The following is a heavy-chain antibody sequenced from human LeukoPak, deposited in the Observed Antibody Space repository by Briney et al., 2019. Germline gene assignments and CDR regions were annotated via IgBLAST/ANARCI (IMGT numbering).Heavy chain of an antibody. CDR3: ARDPNWGSGY. CDR2: IGLSDDST. CDR1: GFTFSTYG. D-gene: IGHD7-27*01. V-gene: IGHV3-23*01. J-gene: IGHJ4*02. Sequence: GGSLRLSCAASGFTFSTYGMIWDRQAPGKGLECVSTIGLSDDSTNYADSVKGRFTVSRDNSKNTLYLLMNSLRAEDTARYYCARDPNWGSGYWGQGTLVTVSS.